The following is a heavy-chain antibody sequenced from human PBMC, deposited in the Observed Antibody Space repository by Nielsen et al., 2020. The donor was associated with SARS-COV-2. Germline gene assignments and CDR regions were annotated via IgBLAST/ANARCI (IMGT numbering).Heavy chain of an antibody. J-gene: IGHJ6*02. CDR3: ARDGAGTGYYYYGMDV. V-gene: IGHV3-74*01. D-gene: IGHD4/OR15-4a*01. Sequence: SLEGRFTISRDNAKDTLYLQMNSLRAEDTAVYYCARDGAGTGYYYYGMDVWGQGTTVTVSS.